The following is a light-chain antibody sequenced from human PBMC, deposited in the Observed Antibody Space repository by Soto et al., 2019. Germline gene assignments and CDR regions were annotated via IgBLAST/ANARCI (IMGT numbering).Light chain of an antibody. CDR3: GTWDTSLSAVV. J-gene: IGLJ2*01. V-gene: IGLV1-51*01. Sequence: QSVLTQPTSVSAAPGQKVTISCSGASSNIGKNYVSWYQQLPGTAPKLLIFDTNKRPSGIPDRFSGSKSGTSAALDITALQTGDEADYYCGTWDTSLSAVVFGGGTKLTVL. CDR1: SSNIGKNY. CDR2: DTN.